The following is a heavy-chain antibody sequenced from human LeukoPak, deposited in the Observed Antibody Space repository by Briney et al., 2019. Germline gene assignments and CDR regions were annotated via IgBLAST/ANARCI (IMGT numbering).Heavy chain of an antibody. D-gene: IGHD1-26*01. V-gene: IGHV4-38-2*02. CDR2: IYYSGST. J-gene: IGHJ4*02. Sequence: SETLSLTCTVSGYSISSGYYWGWIRQPPGKGLEWIGSIYYSGSTYYNPSLKSRVTISVDTSKNQFSLKLSSVTAADTAVYYCASARWDVWGQGTLVTVSS. CDR3: ASARWDV. CDR1: GYSISSGYY.